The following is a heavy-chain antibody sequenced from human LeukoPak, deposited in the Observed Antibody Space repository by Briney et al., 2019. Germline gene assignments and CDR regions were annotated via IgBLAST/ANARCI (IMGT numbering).Heavy chain of an antibody. D-gene: IGHD3-16*02. CDR3: AKDAFSMITFGGVIVPPFDY. CDR2: ISGSGGST. V-gene: IGHV3-23*01. CDR1: GFTFSSYA. Sequence: PGGSLRLSCAASGFTFSSYAMSWVRQAPGKGLEWVSAISGSGGSTYYADSVKGRFTISRDNSKNTLYLQMNSLRAEDTAVYYCAKDAFSMITFGGVIVPPFDYWGQGTLVTVSS. J-gene: IGHJ4*02.